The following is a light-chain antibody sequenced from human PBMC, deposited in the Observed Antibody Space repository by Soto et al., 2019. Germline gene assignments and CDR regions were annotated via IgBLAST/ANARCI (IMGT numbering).Light chain of an antibody. Sequence: QSALTQPASVSGSPGQSITISCAGTSSDVGAYNYVSWYQQHPGKAPQLMIYDVSNRPSGVSDRFSGSKSGNTASLTISGLKADNEADYYCSSYTSSDTYVFGTGTKLTVL. CDR2: DVS. CDR3: SSYTSSDTYV. CDR1: SSDVGAYNY. V-gene: IGLV2-14*01. J-gene: IGLJ1*01.